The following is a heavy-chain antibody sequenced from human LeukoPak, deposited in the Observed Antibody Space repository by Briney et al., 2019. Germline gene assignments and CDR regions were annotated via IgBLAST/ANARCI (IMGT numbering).Heavy chain of an antibody. CDR2: IYYSGNT. Sequence: SETLSLTCTVSGGSISSYNWSWIRQPPGKGLEWIGYIYYSGNTNYNPSLKSRVTISVDTSKNQFSLKLSSVTAADTAVYYCARQWELRGWFDPWGQGTLVTVSS. D-gene: IGHD1-26*01. CDR1: GGSISSYN. V-gene: IGHV4-59*08. J-gene: IGHJ5*02. CDR3: ARQWELRGWFDP.